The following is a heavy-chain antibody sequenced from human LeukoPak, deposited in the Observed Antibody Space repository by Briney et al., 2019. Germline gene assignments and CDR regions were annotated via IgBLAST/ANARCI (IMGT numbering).Heavy chain of an antibody. D-gene: IGHD4-17*01. Sequence: GGSLRLSCAASGFTFSSFAMSWVRQAPGKGREWVSVISGSGGSTYYADSVKGRFTISRYNSKNTLYLQMSTLRAEDTAVYYCAKHKENYGDTCLDDSWGQGTLVTVSS. CDR3: AKHKENYGDTCLDDS. CDR1: GFTFSSFA. CDR2: ISGSGGST. J-gene: IGHJ5*01. V-gene: IGHV3-23*01.